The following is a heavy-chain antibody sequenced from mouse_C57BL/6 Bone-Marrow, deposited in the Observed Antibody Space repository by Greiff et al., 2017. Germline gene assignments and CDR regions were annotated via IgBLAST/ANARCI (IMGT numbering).Heavy chain of an antibody. Sequence: QVHVKQPGAELVMPGASVKLSCKASGYTFTSYWMHWVKQRPGQGLEWIGEIDPSASYTNYNQKFKGKSTLTVDKSSSTAYMQLSSLTSEDSAVYYCAREGAQAPYYCDYWGQGTTLTVSS. CDR2: IDPSASYT. D-gene: IGHD3-2*02. J-gene: IGHJ2*01. CDR3: AREGAQAPYYCDY. CDR1: GYTFTSYW. V-gene: IGHV1-69*01.